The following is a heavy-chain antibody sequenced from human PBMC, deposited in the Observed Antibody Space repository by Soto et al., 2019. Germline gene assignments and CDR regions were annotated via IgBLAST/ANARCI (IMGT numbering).Heavy chain of an antibody. D-gene: IGHD2-15*01. V-gene: IGHV4-30-4*01. J-gene: IGHJ4*02. Sequence: PSETLSLTCTVSGGSISSGDYYWSWIRQPPGKGLEWIGYIYYSGSTYYNPSLKSRVTISVDTSKNQFSLKLSSVTAADTAVYYCASLPGSRGPQPLKPIDYWGQGTLVTVSS. CDR1: GGSISSGDYY. CDR3: ASLPGSRGPQPLKPIDY. CDR2: IYYSGST.